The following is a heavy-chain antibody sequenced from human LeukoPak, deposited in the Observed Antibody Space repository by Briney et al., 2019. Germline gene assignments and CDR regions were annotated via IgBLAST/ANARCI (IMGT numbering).Heavy chain of an antibody. CDR3: AKSRADFWSSSDV. V-gene: IGHV3-23*01. CDR1: GFAFSSYA. CDR2: ISGSGGDT. J-gene: IGHJ6*04. Sequence: PGGSLRLSCAASGFAFSSYAMSWVRQAPGKGLEWVSAISGSGGDTYYADSVKGRFSISRDNSKNTLNLQMNSLRAEDTAVYYCAKSRADFWSSSDVWGKGITVTVSS. D-gene: IGHD3-3*01.